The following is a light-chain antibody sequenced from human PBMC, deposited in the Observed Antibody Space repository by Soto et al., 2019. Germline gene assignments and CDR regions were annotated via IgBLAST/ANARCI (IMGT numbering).Light chain of an antibody. CDR3: SSYTTSNTRQIV. V-gene: IGLV2-14*03. CDR2: DVS. J-gene: IGLJ1*01. CDR1: SSDVGGYNY. Sequence: QSVLTQPASVSGSPGQSINISCTGTSSDVGGYNYVSWYQHHPGKAHKLIIYDVSNRPSGVSKPFSGSKSGNTASLTITVLQPEDEADYYCSSYTTSNTRQIVFGTGTKVTVL.